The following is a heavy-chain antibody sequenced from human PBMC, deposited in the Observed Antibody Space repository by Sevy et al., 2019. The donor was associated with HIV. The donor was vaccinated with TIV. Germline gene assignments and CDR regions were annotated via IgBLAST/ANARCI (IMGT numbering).Heavy chain of an antibody. D-gene: IGHD3-22*01. CDR2: INPNSGGI. CDR3: ARVWNSDYYDSSGPNWFDP. V-gene: IGHV1-2*02. Sequence: ASVKVSCKDSGYTFTGYSMHWVRQAPGQGLEWMGWINPNSGGINYAQKFQGRVTMTRDTSISTAYMELSRLKFDDTAVYYCARVWNSDYYDSSGPNWFDPWGQGTLVTVSS. J-gene: IGHJ5*02. CDR1: GYTFTGYS.